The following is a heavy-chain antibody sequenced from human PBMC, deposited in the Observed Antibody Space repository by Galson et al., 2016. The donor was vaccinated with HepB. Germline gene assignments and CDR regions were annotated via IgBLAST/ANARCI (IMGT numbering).Heavy chain of an antibody. V-gene: IGHV3-30*04. CDR3: ARDMAKFDC. D-gene: IGHD3-10*01. CDR1: GFTFSNYA. CDR2: ISYNGNYT. Sequence: SLRLSCAASGFTFSNYAMHWVRQAPGKGLDWVAVISYNGNYTYYADSLKGRFTISRDNSKNTLSLQMNSRRPDDTAIYYCARDMAKFDCWGQGTLVTVSS. J-gene: IGHJ4*02.